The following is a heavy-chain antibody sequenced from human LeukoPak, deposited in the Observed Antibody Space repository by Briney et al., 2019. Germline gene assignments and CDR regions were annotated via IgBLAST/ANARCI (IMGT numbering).Heavy chain of an antibody. J-gene: IGHJ5*02. CDR2: IIPIFGTA. CDR3: ARDRYCSSTSCCFDP. CDR1: GYTFTGYY. Sequence: SVKVSCKASGYTFTGYYMHWVRQAPGQGLEWMGGIIPIFGTANYAQKFQGRVTITADESTSTAYMELSSLRSEDTAVYYCARDRYCSSTSCCFDPWGQGTLVTVSS. V-gene: IGHV1-69*13. D-gene: IGHD2-2*01.